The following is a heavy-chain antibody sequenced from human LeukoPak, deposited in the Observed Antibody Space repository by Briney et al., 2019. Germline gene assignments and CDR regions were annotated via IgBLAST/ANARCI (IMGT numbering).Heavy chain of an antibody. D-gene: IGHD3-10*01. J-gene: IGHJ6*02. CDR3: ARRTSVDV. V-gene: IGHV3-48*03. CDR1: GFTFSSYE. CDR2: ISSSGSTI. Sequence: GGSLRLSCAGSGFTFSSYEMTWVRQAPGKGLEWVSYISSSGSTIYYADSVKGRFTISRDNAKNSLFLQMNSLRVEDTAVYYCARRTSVDVWGQGTTVTVSS.